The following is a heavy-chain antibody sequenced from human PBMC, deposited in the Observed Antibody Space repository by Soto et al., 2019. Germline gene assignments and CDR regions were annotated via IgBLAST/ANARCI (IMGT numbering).Heavy chain of an antibody. V-gene: IGHV1-18*01. CDR1: GYTFTSYV. CDR3: ARDQDSNYAFNA. Sequence: SVKVSCKASGYTFTSYVISWVRHAPGQGLEWMGWISAYNGNTNYAQKLQGRVTMTTDTSTSTAYMELRSLRSDDTAVYYCARDQDSNYAFNAWGQETLVPVSS. D-gene: IGHD1-7*01. J-gene: IGHJ5*02. CDR2: ISAYNGNT.